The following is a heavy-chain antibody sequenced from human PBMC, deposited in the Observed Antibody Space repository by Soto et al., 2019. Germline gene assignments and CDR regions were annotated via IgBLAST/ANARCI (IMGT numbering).Heavy chain of an antibody. J-gene: IGHJ4*02. V-gene: IGHV4-28*01. Sequence: SETLSLTCAVSGYSISNSNWWGWIRQPPGKGLEWIGYIYYSGSTYYNPSLKSRVTMSIDTSKNQFSLKLSSVTAVDTAVYYCARNYSGGLYYFDYWGQGTLVTV. CDR2: IYYSGST. CDR1: GYSISNSNW. CDR3: ARNYSGGLYYFDY. D-gene: IGHD2-15*01.